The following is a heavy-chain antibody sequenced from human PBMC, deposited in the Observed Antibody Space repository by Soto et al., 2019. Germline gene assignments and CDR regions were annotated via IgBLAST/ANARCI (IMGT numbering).Heavy chain of an antibody. CDR3: ERDLDLGAFDI. Sequence: TLSLTCTVSGGSISSGGYYWSWIRQHPGKGLEWIGYIYYSGSTYYNPSLKSRVTISVDTSKNQFSLKLSSVTAADTAVYYCERDLDLGAFDIWGQGTMVTVSS. J-gene: IGHJ3*02. D-gene: IGHD5-12*01. V-gene: IGHV4-31*02. CDR2: IYYSGST. CDR1: GGSISSGGYY.